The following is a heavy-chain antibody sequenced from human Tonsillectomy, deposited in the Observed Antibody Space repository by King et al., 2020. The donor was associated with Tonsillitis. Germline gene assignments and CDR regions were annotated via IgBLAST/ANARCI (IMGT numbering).Heavy chain of an antibody. V-gene: IGHV5-51*01. CDR1: GYSFTSYW. J-gene: IGHJ4*02. CDR2: IYPGVSDT. Sequence: VQLVESGAEVKKPGESLKISCKGSGYSFTSYWIGWVRQMPGKGLEWMGIIYPGVSDTRYSPSFQGQVTFSADKSISTAYLQWSSLKASDTAMYYCARPAGYCSSTSAGCYFEYWGQGTLVTVSS. CDR3: ARPAGYCSSTSAGCYFEY. D-gene: IGHD2-2*01.